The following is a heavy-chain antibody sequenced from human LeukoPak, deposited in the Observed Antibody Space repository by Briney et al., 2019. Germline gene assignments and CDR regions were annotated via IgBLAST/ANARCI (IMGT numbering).Heavy chain of an antibody. J-gene: IGHJ4*02. CDR3: ARVLYYYDSSGNLDY. CDR1: GYTFTGYY. CDR2: INPNSGGT. D-gene: IGHD3-22*01. V-gene: IGHV1-2*02. Sequence: ASVKVSCKASGYTFTGYYMHWVRQASGQGLEWMGWINPNSGGTNYAQKFQGRVTMTRDTSISTAYMELSRLRSDDTAVYYCARVLYYYDSSGNLDYWGQGTLVTVSS.